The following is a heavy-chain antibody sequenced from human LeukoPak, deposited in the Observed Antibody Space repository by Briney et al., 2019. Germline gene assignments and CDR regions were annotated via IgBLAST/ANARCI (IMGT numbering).Heavy chain of an antibody. J-gene: IGHJ4*02. D-gene: IGHD3-3*01. CDR2: INPNNGDT. V-gene: IGHV1-2*02. CDR1: GYNFPGYD. CDR3: ARGIPSFSLFGMFIY. Sequence: ASVKVSCKASGYNFPGYDIHWVRQAPGQGFEWMGWINPNNGDTNYAQKFQGRVTMTRDTSFITAPMELSTLKYDDAAVFYCARGIPSFSLFGMFIYWGQGTLLTVSS.